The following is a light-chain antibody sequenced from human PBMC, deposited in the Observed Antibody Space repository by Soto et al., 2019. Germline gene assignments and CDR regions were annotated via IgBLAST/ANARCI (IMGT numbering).Light chain of an antibody. CDR3: QQRSNWPWT. V-gene: IGKV3-11*01. J-gene: IGKJ1*01. CDR2: DAS. CDR1: QSVSSY. Sequence: EIVLTQSPATLSLSPGEIATLSCRASQSVSSYLAWYQQKPGQAPRLLIYDASNRATGIPARFSGSGSGTDFTLTTSSLEPEDFAVYYCQQRSNWPWTFGQGTKVDIK.